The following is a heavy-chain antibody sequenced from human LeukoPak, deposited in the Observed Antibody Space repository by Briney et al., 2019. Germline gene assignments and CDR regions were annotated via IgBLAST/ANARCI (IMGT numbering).Heavy chain of an antibody. Sequence: GGSLRLSCAASGFTFSNFWMGWVRQAPGKGLEWVASINFDESAKHHVGSVKGRFTISRDSARNSMFLQMNSLRAEDTAVYFCTRVTTNGYFEYWGQGILVTVSS. J-gene: IGHJ4*02. D-gene: IGHD1-1*01. CDR1: GFTFSNFW. V-gene: IGHV3-7*04. CDR3: TRVTTNGYFEY. CDR2: INFDESAK.